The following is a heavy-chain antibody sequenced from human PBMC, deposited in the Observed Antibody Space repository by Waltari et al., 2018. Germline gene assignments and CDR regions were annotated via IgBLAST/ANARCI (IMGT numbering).Heavy chain of an antibody. V-gene: IGHV5-51*01. CDR2: IYPGDSDT. Sequence: EVQLVQSGAEVKTPGESLQISCKGSGYSFTSYCIGWVRQMPGKGLEWMGIIYPGDSDTRYSPSFQGQVTISADKSISTAYLQWSSLKASDTAMYYCARHYMELPHGSYYYYGMDVWGQGTTVTVSS. J-gene: IGHJ6*02. CDR3: ARHYMELPHGSYYYYGMDV. CDR1: GYSFTSYC. D-gene: IGHD1-7*01.